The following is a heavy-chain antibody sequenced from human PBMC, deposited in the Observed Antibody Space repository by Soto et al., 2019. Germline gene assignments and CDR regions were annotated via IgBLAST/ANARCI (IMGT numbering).Heavy chain of an antibody. D-gene: IGHD3-16*02. J-gene: IGHJ3*01. Sequence: EVQLMESGGGLVQPGGSLRLSCAGSGFTLSMSAVSWVRQAPVKGLEWVSYISGSGDRTYYADSVKGRFTISRDRSKNTVSLQMNTMRAEDTALYYCAKDRGIIVKAGDAFDVWGQGTMVTVSS. V-gene: IGHV3-23*01. CDR1: GFTLSMSA. CDR2: ISGSGDRT. CDR3: AKDRGIIVKAGDAFDV.